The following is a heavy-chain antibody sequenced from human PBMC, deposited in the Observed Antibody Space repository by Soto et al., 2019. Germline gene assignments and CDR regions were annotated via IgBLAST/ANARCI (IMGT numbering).Heavy chain of an antibody. D-gene: IGHD3-10*01. CDR1: GFTFSSYA. J-gene: IGHJ6*03. CDR2: ISGSGGST. CDR3: ASHPIGYGSGSYFNYYYYYMDV. Sequence: GGSLRLSCAASGFTFSSYAMSWVRQAPGKGLEWVSAISGSGGSTYYADSVKGRFTISRDNSKNTLYLQMNSLRAEDTAVYYCASHPIGYGSGSYFNYYYYYMDVWSKGTAVTVSS. V-gene: IGHV3-23*01.